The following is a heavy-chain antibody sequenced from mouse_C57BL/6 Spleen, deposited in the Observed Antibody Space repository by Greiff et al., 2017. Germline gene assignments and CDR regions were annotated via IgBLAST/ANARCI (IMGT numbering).Heavy chain of an antibody. V-gene: IGHV2-6-1*01. D-gene: IGHD2-1*01. CDR3: ARQGNYVYYAMDY. CDR1: GFSLTSYG. CDR2: IWSDGST. J-gene: IGHJ4*01. Sequence: QVQLQQSGPGLVAPSQSLSITCTVSGFSLTSYGVHWVRQPPGKGLEWLVVIWSDGSTTYNSALKSRLSISKDNSKSQVFLKMNSLQTDDTAMYYCARQGNYVYYAMDYWGQGTSVTVSS.